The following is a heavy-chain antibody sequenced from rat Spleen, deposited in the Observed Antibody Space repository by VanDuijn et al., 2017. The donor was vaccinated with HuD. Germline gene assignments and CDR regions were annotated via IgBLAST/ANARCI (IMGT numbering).Heavy chain of an antibody. CDR3: GRAATEGLDY. Sequence: EVQLVESDGGLVQPGRSLKLSCAASGFTFSDYYMAWVRQAPTKGLEWVASITTGGGSTYYRDSVKGRFTISIDNAKSTLYLQMNSLRSEDTAIYYCGRAATEGLDYWGQGVMVTVSS. V-gene: IGHV5-25*01. CDR1: GFTFSDYY. CDR2: ITTGGGST. J-gene: IGHJ2*01. D-gene: IGHD1-11*01.